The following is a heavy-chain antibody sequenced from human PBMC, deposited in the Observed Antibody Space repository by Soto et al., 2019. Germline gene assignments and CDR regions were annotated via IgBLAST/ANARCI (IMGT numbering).Heavy chain of an antibody. CDR2: ICNSGGT. CDR3: ARGVGRYGSNLDY. J-gene: IGHJ4*02. V-gene: IGHV4-59*01. D-gene: IGHD1-26*01. Sequence: QVQLQESGPGLVKPSETLSLTCTVSGGSISSYCWSWVRQPPGEGLEWIANICNSGGTNYNPSLKSRIVISVDTSRNQFSLKLSSVTAADTAVYYCARGVGRYGSNLDYWGQGTLVPVSS. CDR1: GGSISSYC.